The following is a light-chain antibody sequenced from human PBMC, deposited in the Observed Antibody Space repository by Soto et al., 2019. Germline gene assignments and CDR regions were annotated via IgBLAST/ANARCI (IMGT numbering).Light chain of an antibody. CDR2: AAS. CDR3: QQTYSSSIT. V-gene: IGKV1-39*01. CDR1: ESISDY. Sequence: DMQMAQSPSSLSASVGHRVTITCLPSESISDYVNWYQGKPGKAPKLLIYAASTLQSEVPSMFSGSGSGTDFTLTINSLQPEDSATYYCQQTYSSSITFGQGTRLEIK. J-gene: IGKJ5*01.